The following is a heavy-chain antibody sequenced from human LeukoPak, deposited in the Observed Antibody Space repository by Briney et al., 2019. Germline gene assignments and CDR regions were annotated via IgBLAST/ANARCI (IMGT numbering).Heavy chain of an antibody. CDR2: ISSSSSYV. D-gene: IGHD6-19*01. J-gene: IGHJ4*02. CDR3: ARAVAVAGYDY. V-gene: IGHV3-21*01. CDR1: GFTFSSYS. Sequence: GGSLRLSCAASGFTFSSYSMNWVRQAPGKGLEWVSSISSSSSYVYYADSVKGRFTISRDNAKNSLYLQMNSLRAEDTAVYYCARAVAVAGYDYWGQGTLVTVSS.